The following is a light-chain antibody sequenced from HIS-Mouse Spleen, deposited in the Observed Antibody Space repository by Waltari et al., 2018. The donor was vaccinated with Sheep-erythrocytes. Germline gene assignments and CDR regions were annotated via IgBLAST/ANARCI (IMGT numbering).Light chain of an antibody. V-gene: IGLV1-47*01. CDR2: RNN. Sequence: QSVLTQPPSASGTPGQRVTISCSGSSSNIGSNSVSWYQQLPGTAPKLLIYRNNQRPSGVPDRFSGSKSGTSASLAISGLRSEDEADYYCAAWDDSLSGPVFGGGTQLTAL. CDR1: SSNIGSNS. J-gene: IGLJ7*02. CDR3: AAWDDSLSGPV.